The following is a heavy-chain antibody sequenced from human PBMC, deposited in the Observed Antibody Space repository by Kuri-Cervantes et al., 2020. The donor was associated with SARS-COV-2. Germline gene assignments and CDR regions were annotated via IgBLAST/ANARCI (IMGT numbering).Heavy chain of an antibody. D-gene: IGHD3-16*01. Sequence: LSLTCAASGFTFGSYAMNWVRQAPGKGLEWVSYISSSSSAIYYPDSVKGRFTMSRGNAKNSLYLQMNSLRAEDTAVYYCATAVREPFGGYWGQGTLVTVSS. CDR2: ISSSSSAI. CDR1: GFTFGSYA. V-gene: IGHV3-48*01. CDR3: ATAVREPFGGY. J-gene: IGHJ4*02.